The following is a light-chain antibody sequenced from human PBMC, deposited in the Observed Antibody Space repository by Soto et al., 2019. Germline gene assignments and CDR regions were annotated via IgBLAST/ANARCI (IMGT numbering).Light chain of an antibody. CDR3: QQYGSSPT. Sequence: EIVLTQSPGTLSLSPGERATLSCRASQSVSSGYLAWYQQKPGQAPRLLIYGASSRATGIPDGFSGSGSGTDFTLTISRLEPEDFAVYYCQQYGSSPTFGQGTKVDIK. CDR1: QSVSSGY. J-gene: IGKJ1*01. V-gene: IGKV3-20*01. CDR2: GAS.